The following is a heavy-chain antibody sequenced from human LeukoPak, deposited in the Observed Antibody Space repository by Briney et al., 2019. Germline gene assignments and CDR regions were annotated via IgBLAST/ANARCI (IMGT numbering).Heavy chain of an antibody. Sequence: GESLRISCKGSGYSFTSYWISWVRQMPGKGLEWMWRIDPSDAYTNYSPSLQGHVTISSDKSIKTAYLQWSSLKASDTAMYYCARHEGYSSSAEVYWGQGTLVTVSS. V-gene: IGHV5-10-1*01. CDR2: IDPSDAYT. J-gene: IGHJ4*02. D-gene: IGHD6-13*01. CDR3: ARHEGYSSSAEVY. CDR1: GYSFTSYW.